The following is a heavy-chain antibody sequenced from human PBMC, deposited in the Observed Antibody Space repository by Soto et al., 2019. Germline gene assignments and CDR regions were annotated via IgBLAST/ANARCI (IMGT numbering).Heavy chain of an antibody. J-gene: IGHJ4*02. CDR1: GYTFTIYD. CDR2: MNPNSGNT. Sequence: GASVKVSCKASGYTFTIYDINWVRQATGQGLEWMGWMNPNSGNTGYAQKFQGRVTMTRNTSISTAYMELSSLRSEDTAVYYCVRETSSSYYDFWSGYDRGDYWGQGTLVTVSS. D-gene: IGHD3-3*01. V-gene: IGHV1-8*01. CDR3: VRETSSSYYDFWSGYDRGDY.